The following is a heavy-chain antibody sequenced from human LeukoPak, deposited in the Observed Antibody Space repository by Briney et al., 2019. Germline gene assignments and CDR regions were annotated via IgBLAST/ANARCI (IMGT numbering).Heavy chain of an antibody. CDR3: ARGRITFGGVIVIQYFDY. V-gene: IGHV1-8*01. Sequence: ASVKASCKASGYTFTSYDINWVRQATGQGLEWMGWMNPNSGNTGYAQKFQGRVTMTRNTSISTAYMELSSLRSEDTAVYYCARGRITFGGVIVIQYFDYWGQGTLVTVSS. CDR2: MNPNSGNT. J-gene: IGHJ4*02. CDR1: GYTFTSYD. D-gene: IGHD3-16*02.